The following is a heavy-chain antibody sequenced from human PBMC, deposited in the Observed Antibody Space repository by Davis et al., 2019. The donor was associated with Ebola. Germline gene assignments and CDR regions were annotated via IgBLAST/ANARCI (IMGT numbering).Heavy chain of an antibody. Sequence: GESLKISCAASGFTFSSYGMHWVRQAPGKGLEWVSSISSSSSYIYYADSVKGRFTISRDNAKNSLYLQMNSLRAEDTAVYYCARRVVVVAAFDYWGQGTLVTVSS. CDR3: ARRVVVVAAFDY. J-gene: IGHJ4*02. V-gene: IGHV3-21*01. D-gene: IGHD2-15*01. CDR1: GFTFSSYG. CDR2: ISSSSSYI.